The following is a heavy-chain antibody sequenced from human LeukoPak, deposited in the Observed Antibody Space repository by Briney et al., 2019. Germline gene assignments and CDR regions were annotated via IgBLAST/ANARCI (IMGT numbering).Heavy chain of an antibody. V-gene: IGHV3-21*01. CDR2: ISSSSSYI. CDR3: AKGYGWEAAYYYYYMDV. Sequence: GGSLRLSCAASGFTFSSYSMNWVRQAPGKGLEWVSSISSSSSYIYYADSVKGRFTISRDNSKNTLYLQMNSLRAEDTAVYYCAKGYGWEAAYYYYYMDVWGKGTTVTISS. D-gene: IGHD1-26*01. CDR1: GFTFSSYS. J-gene: IGHJ6*03.